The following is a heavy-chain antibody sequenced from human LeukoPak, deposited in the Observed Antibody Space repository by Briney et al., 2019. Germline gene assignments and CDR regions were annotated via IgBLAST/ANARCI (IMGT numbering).Heavy chain of an antibody. D-gene: IGHD3-3*01. CDR3: ARNGRFLEWLLYGEGWFDP. J-gene: IGHJ5*02. CDR2: ISAYNGNT. Sequence: ASVKVSCTASGYTFTSYGISWVRQAPGQGLEWMGWISAYNGNTNYAQKLQGRVTMTTDTSTSTAYMELRSLRSDDTAVYYCARNGRFLEWLLYGEGWFDPWGQGTLVTVSS. CDR1: GYTFTSYG. V-gene: IGHV1-18*01.